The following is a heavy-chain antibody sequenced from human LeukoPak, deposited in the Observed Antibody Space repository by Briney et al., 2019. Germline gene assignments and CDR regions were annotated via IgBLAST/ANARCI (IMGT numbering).Heavy chain of an antibody. Sequence: GGSLRLSCAASGFTFNSYWMSWVRQAPGKGLEWVANINLDGSEKYYVDSVKGRFTISRDNAKNSLYLQMNSLRAEDTAVYYCARDRAMSGYYDYDAFDIWGQGTMVTVSS. J-gene: IGHJ3*02. D-gene: IGHD3-22*01. CDR1: GFTFNSYW. V-gene: IGHV3-7*01. CDR3: ARDRAMSGYYDYDAFDI. CDR2: INLDGSEK.